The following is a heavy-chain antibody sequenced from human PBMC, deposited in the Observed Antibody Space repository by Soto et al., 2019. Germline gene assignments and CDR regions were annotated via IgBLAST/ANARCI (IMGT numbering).Heavy chain of an antibody. CDR1: GFTFSSYA. CDR2: ISSNGGST. CDR3: VRVMIVVGKGVRAFDI. D-gene: IGHD3-22*01. Sequence: HPGGSLRLSCAASGFTFSSYAMHWVRQAPGKGLEYVSAISSNGGSTYYANSVKGRFTISRDNSKNTLYLQMGSLRAEDMAVYYCVRVMIVVGKGVRAFDIWGHGTMVTVSS. J-gene: IGHJ3*02. V-gene: IGHV3-64*01.